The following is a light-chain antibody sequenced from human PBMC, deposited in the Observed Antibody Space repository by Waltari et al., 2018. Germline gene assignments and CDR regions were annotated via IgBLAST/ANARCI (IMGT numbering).Light chain of an antibody. CDR3: QVWDSNTDHVI. J-gene: IGLJ2*01. Sequence: SSVLTQPPSVSLAPGKTASIPCLGNTIGVKSVHWYQQSPGHAPLLVIYDDSARPSGIPERFSGSNSGNTATLTISRVEAGDGADYYCQVWDSNTDHVIFGGGTKLTVL. CDR2: DDS. CDR1: TIGVKS. V-gene: IGLV3-21*04.